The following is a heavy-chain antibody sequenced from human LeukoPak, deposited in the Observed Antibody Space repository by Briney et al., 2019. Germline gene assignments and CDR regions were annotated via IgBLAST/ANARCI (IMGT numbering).Heavy chain of an antibody. D-gene: IGHD3-9*01. CDR2: ISSSSSYI. J-gene: IGHJ6*02. V-gene: IGHV3-21*01. Sequence: PGGSLRLSCAASGFAFSTYWMHWVRQAPGKGLEWVSSISSSSSYIYYADSVKGRFTISRDNAKNSLYLQMNSLRAEDTAVYYCASQSPDYDILTGYYLYYYYYGMDVWGQGTAVTVSS. CDR1: GFAFSTYW. CDR3: ASQSPDYDILTGYYLYYYYYGMDV.